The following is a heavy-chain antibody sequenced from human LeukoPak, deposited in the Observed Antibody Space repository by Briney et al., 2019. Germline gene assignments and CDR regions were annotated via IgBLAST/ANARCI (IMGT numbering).Heavy chain of an antibody. CDR1: GFTVSSNY. CDR3: AKAQGMVRGVIDAFDI. Sequence: GGSLRLSCAASGFTVSSNYMSWVRQAPGKGLEWVSVIYSGGSTYYADSVKGRFTISRDNSKNTLYLQMNSLRAEDTAVYYCAKAQGMVRGVIDAFDIWGQGTMVTVSS. D-gene: IGHD3-10*01. V-gene: IGHV3-53*01. J-gene: IGHJ3*02. CDR2: IYSGGST.